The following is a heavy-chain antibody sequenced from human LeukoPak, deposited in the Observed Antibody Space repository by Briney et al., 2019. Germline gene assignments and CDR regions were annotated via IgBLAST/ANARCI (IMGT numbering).Heavy chain of an antibody. V-gene: IGHV4-59*01. CDR3: ARERSSGYYIGRFDP. J-gene: IGHJ5*02. Sequence: KPSETLSLTCTVSGGSISSYYWSWIRQPPGKRLEWIGYIYYSGSTNYNPSLKSRVTISVDTSKNQFSLKLSSVTAADTAVYYCARERSSGYYIGRFDPWGQGTLVTVSS. CDR2: IYYSGST. D-gene: IGHD3-22*01. CDR1: GGSISSYY.